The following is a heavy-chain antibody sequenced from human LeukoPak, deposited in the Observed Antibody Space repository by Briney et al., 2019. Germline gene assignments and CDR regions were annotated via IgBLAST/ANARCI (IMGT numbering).Heavy chain of an antibody. CDR2: ISGSGGST. CDR1: GFTFSSYA. D-gene: IGHD6-13*01. V-gene: IGHV3-23*01. J-gene: IGHJ3*02. CDR3: AKDRAAGSAFDI. Sequence: GGSLRLSCAASGFTFSSYAMSWVRQAPGKGLEWVSAISGSGGSTYYADSVKGRFSISRDNSKNTLYLQMNSLRAEDTAVYYCAKDRAAGSAFDIWGQGTMVTVSS.